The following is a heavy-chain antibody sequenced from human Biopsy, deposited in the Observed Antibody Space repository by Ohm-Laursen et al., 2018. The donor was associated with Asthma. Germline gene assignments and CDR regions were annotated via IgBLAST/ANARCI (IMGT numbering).Heavy chain of an antibody. V-gene: IGHV4-34*01. CDR3: ARGPELDV. CDR1: PGSFSGFF. J-gene: IGHJ6*02. Sequence: GTLSLTCDVYPGSFSGFFWTWIRQSPGKGLEWIGETNERGITNNNPSLKSRVIISIDTYWNRVSLKLISVTAADTAVYYCARGPELDVWGQGTMVTVSS. CDR2: TNERGIT.